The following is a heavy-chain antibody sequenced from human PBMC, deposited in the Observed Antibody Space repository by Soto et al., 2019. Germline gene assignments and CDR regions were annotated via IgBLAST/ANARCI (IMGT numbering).Heavy chain of an antibody. J-gene: IGHJ4*02. V-gene: IGHV3-30-3*01. Sequence: QVQLVESGGGVVQPGRSLRLSCAASGFTFSSYAMHWVRQAPGKGLEWVAVISYDGSNKYYADSVKGRFTISRDNSKNTLYLQMNSLVAEDTAVYYCARGRTSDKGGHFDYWGQGTLVTVSS. CDR2: ISYDGSNK. D-gene: IGHD1-1*01. CDR1: GFTFSSYA. CDR3: ARGRTSDKGGHFDY.